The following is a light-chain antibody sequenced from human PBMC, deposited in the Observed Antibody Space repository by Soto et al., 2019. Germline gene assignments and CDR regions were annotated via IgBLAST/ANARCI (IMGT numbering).Light chain of an antibody. CDR3: ASWDDSLDGPWL. V-gene: IGLV1-44*01. J-gene: IGLJ3*02. Sequence: QSALTQPPSASGTPGQGVNISCSGTNSNIGSHAVNWYQQLPGMAPRLLIYNTNRRHPGVPDRFSASKSGMSASLAISGLQVDYEADYFCASWDDSLDGPWLFGGGTKLTVL. CDR2: NTN. CDR1: NSNIGSHA.